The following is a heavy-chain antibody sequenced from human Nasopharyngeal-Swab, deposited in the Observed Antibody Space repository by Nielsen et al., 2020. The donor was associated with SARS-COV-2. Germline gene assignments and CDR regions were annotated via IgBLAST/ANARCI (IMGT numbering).Heavy chain of an antibody. CDR1: GFTFSTYS. CDR2: ISSSSTI. D-gene: IGHD6-6*01. CDR3: AAARAGY. Sequence: GVLKISCAASGFTFSTYSMNWVRQAPGKGLEWVSYISSSSTIYYADSVKGRFTISRDNAKNSLYLQMNSLRDEDTAVYYCAAARAGYWGQGTLVTVSS. V-gene: IGHV3-48*02. J-gene: IGHJ4*02.